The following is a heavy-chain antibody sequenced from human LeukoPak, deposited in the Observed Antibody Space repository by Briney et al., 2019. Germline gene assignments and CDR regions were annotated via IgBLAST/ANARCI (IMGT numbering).Heavy chain of an antibody. D-gene: IGHD3-22*01. J-gene: IGHJ4*02. CDR1: GGSISSYY. Sequence: SETLSLTCIVSGGSISSYYWGWIRQPPGKGLEWIGFIFYSGTTNYNPSLKSRVTISVDASKNQFSLKLSSVTAADTAVYYCARGGWNKFDYWGQGTLVTVSS. CDR2: IFYSGTT. CDR3: ARGGWNKFDY. V-gene: IGHV4-59*12.